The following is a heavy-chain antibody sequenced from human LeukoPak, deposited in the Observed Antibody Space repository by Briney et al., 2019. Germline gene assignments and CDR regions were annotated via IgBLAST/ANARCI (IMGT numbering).Heavy chain of an antibody. J-gene: IGHJ4*01. CDR3: AKAPVTSCRGAFCYPFDY. CDR1: GLSLNSYA. CDR2: SSSSDDGK. V-gene: IGHV3-23*01. D-gene: IGHD2-21*01. Sequence: GGSLRLSCTASGLSLNSYATSWVRQVPGKGLEWVSASSSSDDGKWYAESVRGRFTISRDTSKNTVYLQMNSLRVEDAGVYYCAKAPVTSCRGAFCYPFDYWGHGTLVTVSS.